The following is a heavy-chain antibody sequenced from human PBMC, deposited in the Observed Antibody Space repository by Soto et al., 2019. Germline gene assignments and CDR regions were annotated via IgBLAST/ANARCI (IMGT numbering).Heavy chain of an antibody. D-gene: IGHD5-12*01. CDR3: ARGDLMWLPTEY. CDR2: IYYSGST. Sequence: SETLSLTCTVSGVSISSYYWSWIRQPPGKGLEWIGYIYYSGSTNYNPFLKGRVTISVDTSKNQFSLKLSSVTAADTAVYYCARGDLMWLPTEYWGQGTLVTVSS. J-gene: IGHJ4*02. V-gene: IGHV4-59*01. CDR1: GVSISSYY.